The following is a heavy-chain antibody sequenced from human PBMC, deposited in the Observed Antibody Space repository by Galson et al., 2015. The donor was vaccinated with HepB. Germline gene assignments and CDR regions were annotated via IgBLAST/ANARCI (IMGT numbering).Heavy chain of an antibody. CDR2: ISFDGGHK. CDR1: GFTFNYYG. CDR3: AKDDAVVPYYFDY. D-gene: IGHD4-23*01. J-gene: IGHJ4*02. V-gene: IGHV3-30*18. Sequence: SLRLSCAASGFTFNYYGMHWVRQAPGKGLEWVAAISFDGGHKYYTDSVRGRFTISRDNSKNTLYLQVDSLRTEDTAVYYCAKDDAVVPYYFDYWGQGTRITVSS.